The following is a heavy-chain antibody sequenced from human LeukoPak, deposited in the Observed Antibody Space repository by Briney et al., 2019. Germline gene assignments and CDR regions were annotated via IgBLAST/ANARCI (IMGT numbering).Heavy chain of an antibody. CDR2: IIPIYETT. CDR3: VRGLYSHGSGNSLSVSDYGTDV. D-gene: IGHD3-10*01. Sequence: GSSVKVSCKASGGTFSSYAISWVRQAPGQGLEWMGGIIPIYETTNYAQKFQGRVTITADGFTSSAYMELSSLRSEDTAVYYCVRGLYSHGSGNSLSVSDYGTDVWGQGTTVTVSS. CDR1: GGTFSSYA. J-gene: IGHJ6*02. V-gene: IGHV1-69*01.